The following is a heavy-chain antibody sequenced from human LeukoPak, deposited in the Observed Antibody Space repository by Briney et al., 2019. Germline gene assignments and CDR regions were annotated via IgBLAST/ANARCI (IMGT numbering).Heavy chain of an antibody. J-gene: IGHJ4*02. CDR2: IIPIFGTA. D-gene: IGHD6-13*01. V-gene: IGHV1-69*05. Sequence: HWASVKVSCKASGGTFSSYAISWVRQAPGQGLEWMGGIIPIFGTANYAQKFQGRVTITTDESTSTAYMELSSLSSEDTAVYYCATYSSSWYYFDYWGQGTLVTVSS. CDR3: ATYSSSWYYFDY. CDR1: GGTFSSYA.